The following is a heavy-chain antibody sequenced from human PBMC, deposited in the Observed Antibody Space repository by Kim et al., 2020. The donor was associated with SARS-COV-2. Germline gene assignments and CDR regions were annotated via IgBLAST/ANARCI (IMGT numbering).Heavy chain of an antibody. V-gene: IGHV3-30*07. CDR3: ARDELYYYGSGSSGDFDY. D-gene: IGHD3-10*01. Sequence: GRLPISKDNSKNPLYLQMNSLRAEDTAVYYCARDELYYYGSGSSGDFDYWGQGTLVTVSS. J-gene: IGHJ4*02.